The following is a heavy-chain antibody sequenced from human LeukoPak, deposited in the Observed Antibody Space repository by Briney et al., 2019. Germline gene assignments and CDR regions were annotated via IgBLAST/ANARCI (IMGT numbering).Heavy chain of an antibody. J-gene: IGHJ4*02. CDR1: GFTFTSYW. D-gene: IGHD1-26*01. Sequence: PGGSLRLSCAASGFTFTSYWMHWVCQAPGKGLVWVSRINSDGTSSAYADSVKGRFTISRDNAKNMLYLQMNSLRVDDTAVYYCVRGAPFDYWGQGTLVAVSS. CDR3: VRGAPFDY. CDR2: INSDGTSS. V-gene: IGHV3-74*01.